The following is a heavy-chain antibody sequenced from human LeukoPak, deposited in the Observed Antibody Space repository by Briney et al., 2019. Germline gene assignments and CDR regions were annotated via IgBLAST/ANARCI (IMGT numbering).Heavy chain of an antibody. D-gene: IGHD3-22*01. CDR3: ARSPEYYYDSSGYPDYAFDI. V-gene: IGHV4-4*07. CDR2: IYTSGST. CDR1: GGSISSYY. J-gene: IGHJ3*02. Sequence: SETLSLTCTVSGGSISSYYWSWIRQPAGKGLEWIGRIYTSGSTNYNSSLKSRVTMSVDTSKNQFSLKLSSVTAADTAVYYCARSPEYYYDSSGYPDYAFDIWGQGTMVTVSS.